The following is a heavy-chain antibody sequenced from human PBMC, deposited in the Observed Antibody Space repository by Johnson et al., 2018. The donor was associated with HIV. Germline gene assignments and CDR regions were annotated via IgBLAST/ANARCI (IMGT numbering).Heavy chain of an antibody. D-gene: IGHD2/OR15-2a*01. J-gene: IGHJ3*02. CDR3: ARVPSFLGRGLDAFDI. V-gene: IGHV3-20*01. CDR2: INWNGGSI. Sequence: VQLVESGGGVARPGGSLRLSCVASGFTFDDYGMSWVRQAPGKGLAWVSGINWNGGSIHYADSVKGRFTISRDNAKKSLYLQMSSLRAEDTALYHCARVPSFLGRGLDAFDIWGQGTMVTVSS. CDR1: GFTFDDYG.